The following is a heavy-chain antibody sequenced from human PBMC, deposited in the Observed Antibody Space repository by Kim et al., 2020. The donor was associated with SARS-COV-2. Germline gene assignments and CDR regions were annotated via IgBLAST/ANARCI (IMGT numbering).Heavy chain of an antibody. J-gene: IGHJ4*02. Sequence: GGSLRLSCAASGFTFNTYGMHWVRQAPGKGLEWVAVISYDGSNKYYADSVKARFTISRDNSKNTLYLQMNSLRIEDTAVYYCAKSFSGSYFGYDYWGQGTLVTVSS. CDR3: AKSFSGSYFGYDY. CDR1: GFTFNTYG. D-gene: IGHD1-26*01. V-gene: IGHV3-30*18. CDR2: ISYDGSNK.